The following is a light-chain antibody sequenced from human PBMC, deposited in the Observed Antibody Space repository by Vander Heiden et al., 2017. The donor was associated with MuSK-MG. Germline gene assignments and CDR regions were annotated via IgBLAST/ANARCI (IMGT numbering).Light chain of an antibody. CDR1: TSDVVASNY. V-gene: IGLV2-14*03. J-gene: IGLJ1*01. CDR2: VVS. CDR3: SSDKSSSNHYV. Sequence: QSALTQPASVSGSPAPSITISFTGTTSDVVASNYVSWYQHHPAKAPKLMIYVVSSRPSGVANRFSGSKSGNTATLTTAGLQAEDVADYYCSSDKSSSNHYVLGTGTKVTVL.